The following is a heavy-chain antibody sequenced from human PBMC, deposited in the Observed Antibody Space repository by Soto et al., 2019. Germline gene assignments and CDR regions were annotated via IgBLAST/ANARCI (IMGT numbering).Heavy chain of an antibody. D-gene: IGHD2-2*01. CDR2: ISYDGSNK. V-gene: IGHV3-30*03. Sequence: GGSLRLSCAASGFTFSSYGMHWVRQAPGKGLEWVAVISYDGSNKYYADSVKGRFTISRDNSKNTLYLQMNSLRAEDTAVYYCAREIPAPNPGYYYYGMDVWGQGTTVTVSS. CDR3: AREIPAPNPGYYYYGMDV. J-gene: IGHJ6*02. CDR1: GFTFSSYG.